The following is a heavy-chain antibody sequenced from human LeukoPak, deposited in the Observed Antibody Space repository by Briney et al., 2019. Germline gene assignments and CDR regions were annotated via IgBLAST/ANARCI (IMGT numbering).Heavy chain of an antibody. D-gene: IGHD1-26*01. V-gene: IGHV4-34*01. Sequence: KSSETLSLTCTVSGGSITSGGYYWSWTRQPPGKGLEWIGEINHSGSTNYNPSLKSRVTISVDTSKNQFSLKLSSVTAADTAVYYCARGDQVGVGSMVLDYYYGMDVWGQGTTVTVSS. J-gene: IGHJ6*02. CDR1: GGSITSGGYY. CDR3: ARGDQVGVGSMVLDYYYGMDV. CDR2: INHSGST.